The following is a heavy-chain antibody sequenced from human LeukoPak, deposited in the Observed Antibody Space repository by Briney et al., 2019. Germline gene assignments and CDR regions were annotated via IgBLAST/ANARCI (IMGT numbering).Heavy chain of an antibody. J-gene: IGHJ6*03. CDR1: GFTVSSNY. V-gene: IGHV3-66*02. Sequence: GGSLRLSCAASGFTVSSNYMSWVRQAPGKGLEWVSVIYSGGSTYYADSVKGRFTISRDNSKNTLYLQMNSLRAEDTAVYYCARTVRYDRYYYYYMDVWGKGTTVTVSS. CDR3: ARTVRYDRYYYYYMDV. CDR2: IYSGGST. D-gene: IGHD5-12*01.